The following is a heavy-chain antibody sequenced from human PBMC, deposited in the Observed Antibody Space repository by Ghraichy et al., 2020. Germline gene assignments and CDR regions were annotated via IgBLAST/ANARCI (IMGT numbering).Heavy chain of an antibody. CDR1: GGSISSYY. Sequence: SQTLSLTCTVSGGSISSYYWSWIRQPPGKGLEWIGYIYYSGSTNYNPSLKSRVTISVDTSKNQFSLKLSSVTAADTAVYYCARMDCSSTSCWYGMDVWGQGTTVTVSS. CDR2: IYYSGST. D-gene: IGHD2-2*01. V-gene: IGHV4-59*01. CDR3: ARMDCSSTSCWYGMDV. J-gene: IGHJ6*02.